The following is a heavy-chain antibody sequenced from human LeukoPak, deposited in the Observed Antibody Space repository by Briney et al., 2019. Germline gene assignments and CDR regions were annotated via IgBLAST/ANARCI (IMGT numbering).Heavy chain of an antibody. Sequence: PSETLSLTCTVSGGSISSYYWSWIRQPPGKGLEWIGYIYYSGSTNYNPSLKSRVTISVDTSKNQFSLKLSSVTAADTAVYYCARQPGSGWCRFDYWGQGTLVTVSS. CDR3: ARQPGSGWCRFDY. D-gene: IGHD6-19*01. CDR2: IYYSGST. V-gene: IGHV4-59*08. J-gene: IGHJ4*02. CDR1: GGSISSYY.